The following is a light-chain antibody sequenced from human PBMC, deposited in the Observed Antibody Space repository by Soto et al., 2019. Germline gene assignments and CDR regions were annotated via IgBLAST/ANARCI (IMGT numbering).Light chain of an antibody. CDR2: AAS. Sequence: DIQLTQSPSSLSASVGNRVSITCRASQGVSNYLGWYQQKPGKAPNVLIYAASTLQSGVPSRFSGSGSGTDFNLTINSLPPHENATYYCRNQDSAPITFGQGTRLEIK. V-gene: IGKV1-27*01. CDR1: QGVSNY. CDR3: RNQDSAPIT. J-gene: IGKJ5*01.